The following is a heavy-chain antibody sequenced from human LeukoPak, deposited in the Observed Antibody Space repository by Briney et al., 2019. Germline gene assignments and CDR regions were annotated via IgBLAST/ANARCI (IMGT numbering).Heavy chain of an antibody. CDR1: GFTFSSYA. CDR3: ARESVAAYFDY. Sequence: GGSLRLSCAAPGFTFSSYAMHWVRQAPGKGLEWVAVISYDGSNKYYADSVKGRFTISRDNSKNTLYLQMNSLRAEDTAVYYCARESVAAYFDYWGQGTLVTVSS. CDR2: ISYDGSNK. D-gene: IGHD6-19*01. V-gene: IGHV3-30-3*01. J-gene: IGHJ4*02.